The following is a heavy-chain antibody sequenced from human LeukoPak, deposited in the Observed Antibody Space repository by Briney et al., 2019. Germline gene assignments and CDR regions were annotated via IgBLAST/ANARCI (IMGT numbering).Heavy chain of an antibody. CDR3: ARLNNGGTIGY. CDR2: IYYSGST. D-gene: IGHD2-8*01. V-gene: IGHV4-59*08. CDR1: GGSISSYY. Sequence: SETLSLTCSVSGGSISSYYWSWIRQPPGKGLEWIGYIYYSGSTNYNPSLKSRVTISVDTSKNQFSLKLSSVTAADTAVYYCARLNNGGTIGYWGQGTLVTVSS. J-gene: IGHJ4*02.